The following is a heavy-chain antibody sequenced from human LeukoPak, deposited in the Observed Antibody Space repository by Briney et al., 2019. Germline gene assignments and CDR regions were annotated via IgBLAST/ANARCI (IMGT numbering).Heavy chain of an antibody. CDR3: ARDRTVCGVACFSRGMDV. D-gene: IGHD2-21*02. J-gene: IGHJ6*02. V-gene: IGHV3-66*01. CDR2: IHSAGRS. Sequence: GGSLSLSCAASGFPVSSNYMSWVRQAPGKGLAWISLIHSAGRSYYTGFVARSFTISTDISKNTVYLQMSGRRAKDTAVYYCARDRTVCGVACFSRGMDVWGQWTTVPVSS. CDR1: GFPVSSNY.